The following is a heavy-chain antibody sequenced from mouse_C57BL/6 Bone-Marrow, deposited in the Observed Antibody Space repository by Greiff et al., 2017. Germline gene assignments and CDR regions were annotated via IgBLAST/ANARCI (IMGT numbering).Heavy chain of an antibody. J-gene: IGHJ4*01. CDR3: VRHWDRGMDY. V-gene: IGHV10-1*01. Sequence: EVMLVESGGGLVQPKGSLKLSCAASGFSFNTYAMNWVRQAPGKGLEWVARIRSKSNNYATYYADSVKDRFTISRDDSESMLYLQMNNLKTEDTAMYYCVRHWDRGMDYWGQGTSVTVSS. CDR2: IRSKSNNYAT. D-gene: IGHD3-3*01. CDR1: GFSFNTYA.